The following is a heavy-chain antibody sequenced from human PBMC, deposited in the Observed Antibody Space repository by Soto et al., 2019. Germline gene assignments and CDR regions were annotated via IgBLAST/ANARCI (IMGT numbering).Heavy chain of an antibody. CDR2: ISAYNGNT. Sequence: ASVKVSCKASGYTFTSYGISWVRQAPGQGLEWMGWISAYNGNTNYAQKLQGRVTMTTDTSTSTAYMELRSLRSDDMAFFYCARLYYDFWSGYHDAFDIWGQGKMVTVSS. V-gene: IGHV1-18*03. CDR1: GYTFTSYG. D-gene: IGHD3-3*01. J-gene: IGHJ3*02. CDR3: ARLYYDFWSGYHDAFDI.